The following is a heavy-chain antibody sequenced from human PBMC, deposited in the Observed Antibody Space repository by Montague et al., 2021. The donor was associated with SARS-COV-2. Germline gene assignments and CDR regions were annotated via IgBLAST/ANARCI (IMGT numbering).Heavy chain of an antibody. Sequence: SETLSLTCAVYGGSYGVYYFTRLPSSQRSGGGTVAVINQSKNANYKPAPKSRIRISVDKSKNQFTLKLTSVTAADTAKYYCAKEREVVRAARTLVAFDLWGQGTMVTVSS. J-gene: IGHJ3*01. D-gene: IGHD2-2*01. CDR3: AKEREVVRAARTLVAFDL. CDR1: GGSYGVYY. V-gene: IGHV4-34*01. CDR2: INQSKNA.